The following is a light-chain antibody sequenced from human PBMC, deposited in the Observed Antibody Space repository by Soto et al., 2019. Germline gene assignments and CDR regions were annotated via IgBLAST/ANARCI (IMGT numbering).Light chain of an antibody. V-gene: IGKV3-15*01. CDR1: QSVSGN. J-gene: IGKJ4*01. Sequence: EIVMTQSPATLSVSPGERATLSCRASQSVSGNLAWYQQKPGQAPRLLIYGASTRATGIPARFRGSGSGTEFTLTITSLQSEDFAVYYCQQYNDWPPLTYGGGNKVEIK. CDR3: QQYNDWPPLT. CDR2: GAS.